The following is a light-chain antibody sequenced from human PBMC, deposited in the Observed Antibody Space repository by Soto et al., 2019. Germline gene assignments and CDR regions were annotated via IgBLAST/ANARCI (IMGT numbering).Light chain of an antibody. CDR1: SSNIGSNA. Sequence: LSQPPSASGTPGQRVTISCSGSSSNIGSNAVSWYQHLPGTAPKLLIYSNNQRPSGVPDRFSGSKSGSSASLAISGLQSEDEADYYCAAWDDTLNGPLNVFGTGTKVTVL. J-gene: IGLJ1*01. V-gene: IGLV1-44*01. CDR2: SNN. CDR3: AAWDDTLNGPLNV.